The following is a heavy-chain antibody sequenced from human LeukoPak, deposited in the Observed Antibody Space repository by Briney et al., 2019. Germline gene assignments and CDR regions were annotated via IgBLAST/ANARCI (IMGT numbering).Heavy chain of an antibody. CDR3: ARDKGGSYYDAFDI. D-gene: IGHD1-26*01. CDR1: GGSISSYY. V-gene: IGHV4-59*01. Sequence: SETLSLTCTVSGGSISSYYWSWIRQPPGKGLEWIGYIYYSGSTNYNPSLKSRVTISVDTSKNQFSLKLSPVTAADTAVYYCARDKGGSYYDAFDIWGQGTMVTVSS. J-gene: IGHJ3*02. CDR2: IYYSGST.